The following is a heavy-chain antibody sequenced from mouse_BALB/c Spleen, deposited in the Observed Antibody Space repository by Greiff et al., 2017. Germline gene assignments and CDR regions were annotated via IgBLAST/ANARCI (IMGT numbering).Heavy chain of an antibody. V-gene: IGHV1S132*01. J-gene: IGHJ4*01. CDR3: ARSRGATGAMDD. Sequence: VQLQESGAELVKPGASVKLSCKTSGYTFTSYWIQWVKQRPGQGLGWIGEIFPGTGTTYYNEKFKGKATLTIDTSSSTAYMQLSSLTSEDSAVYFCARSRGATGAMDDWGQGTSVTVSS. CDR2: IFPGTGTT. CDR1: GYTFTSYW. D-gene: IGHD3-1*01.